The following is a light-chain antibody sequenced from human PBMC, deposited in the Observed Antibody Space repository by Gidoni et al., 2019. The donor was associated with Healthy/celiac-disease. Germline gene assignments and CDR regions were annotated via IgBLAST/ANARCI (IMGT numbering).Light chain of an antibody. CDR3: QQRSNWLT. J-gene: IGKJ4*01. Sequence: DIVLTPSPATLSLSPGERATLSCRASKSVSSYLAWYQQKPGQAPRLLIYDASNRATGIPARFSGSGSGTDFTLTISSLEPEDCAVYYCQQRSNWLTFGGGTKVEIK. CDR1: KSVSSY. CDR2: DAS. V-gene: IGKV3-11*01.